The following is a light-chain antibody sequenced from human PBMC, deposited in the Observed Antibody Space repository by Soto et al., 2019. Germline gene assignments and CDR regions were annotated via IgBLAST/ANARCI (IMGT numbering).Light chain of an antibody. CDR2: DAS. CDR3: QQYNSYSYT. J-gene: IGKJ2*01. V-gene: IGKV1-5*01. CDR1: QSISSW. Sequence: DIQMTQSPSTLSASVGDRATLTCRASQSISSWLAWYQQKPGKAPKLLIYDASSLESGVPSRFSGSGSGTEFTLTISSLQPDDFATYYCQQYNSYSYTFGQGTKVDIK.